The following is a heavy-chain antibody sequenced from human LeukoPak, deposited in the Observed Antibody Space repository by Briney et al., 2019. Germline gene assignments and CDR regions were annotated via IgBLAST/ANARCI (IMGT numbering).Heavy chain of an antibody. D-gene: IGHD3-22*01. J-gene: IGHJ4*02. V-gene: IGHV3-48*01. CDR2: ISSSSSTI. Sequence: GGSLRLSCAASGFTFSSYSMNWVRQAPGKGLEWVSYISSSSSTIYYADSVKGRFTISRDNAKNSLYLQMNSLRAEGTAVYYCARGGEGDGGDYYDSSGYYFRTPFDYWGQGTLVTVSS. CDR1: GFTFSSYS. CDR3: ARGGEGDGGDYYDSSGYYFRTPFDY.